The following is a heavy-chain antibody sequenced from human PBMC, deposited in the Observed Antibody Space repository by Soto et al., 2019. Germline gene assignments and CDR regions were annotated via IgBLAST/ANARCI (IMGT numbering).Heavy chain of an antibody. CDR1: GFTFSSYS. CDR3: TRGAGFFYGVDV. Sequence: GGSLRLSCAASGFTFSSYSMNWVRQAPGKGLEWVSFISGTGSYIYYADSVKGRFTISRDNSKNFLYLQMSGLRADDSAVYYCTRGAGFFYGVDVWGLGTTVTVSS. J-gene: IGHJ6*02. V-gene: IGHV3-21*01. CDR2: ISGTGSYI. D-gene: IGHD3-10*01.